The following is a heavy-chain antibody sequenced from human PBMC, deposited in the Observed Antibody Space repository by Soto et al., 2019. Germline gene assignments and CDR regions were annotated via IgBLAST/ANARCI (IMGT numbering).Heavy chain of an antibody. CDR1: GFTFSSYA. V-gene: IGHV3-30-3*01. CDR2: ISYDGSDK. D-gene: IGHD3-22*01. Sequence: GGSLRLSCAASGFTFSSYAMHWVRQAPGKGLEWVALISYDGSDKDYADSVKGRFTISRDNSRNTLFLQMNSLRAEDTAVYYCTRDYYKYYDSSGYYRSPAYWGQGTLVTVSS. CDR3: TRDYYKYYDSSGYYRSPAY. J-gene: IGHJ4*02.